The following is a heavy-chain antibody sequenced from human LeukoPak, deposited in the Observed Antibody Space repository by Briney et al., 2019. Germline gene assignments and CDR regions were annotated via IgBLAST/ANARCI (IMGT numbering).Heavy chain of an antibody. V-gene: IGHV3-23*01. Sequence: GGSLRLSCAVSGITLSNYGMSWVRQAPGKGLEWVAGLSGSGGSTYYADSVKGRITISRDNPKNTLYLQMNSLRAEDTAVYFCAKRGVVIRVILVGFHKEAYYFDSWGQGALVTVSS. CDR2: LSGSGGST. J-gene: IGHJ4*02. CDR3: AKRGVVIRVILVGFHKEAYYFDS. CDR1: GITLSNYG. D-gene: IGHD3-22*01.